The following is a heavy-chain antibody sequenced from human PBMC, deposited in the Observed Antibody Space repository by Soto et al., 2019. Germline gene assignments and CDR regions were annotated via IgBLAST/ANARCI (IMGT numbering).Heavy chain of an antibody. CDR3: AGGRIVVVGSRAYYGMDV. V-gene: IGHV1-69*01. Sequence: QVHLLLQSGAEVKKPGSSVKVSCKASGGTPSNSAISWVRQAPGQGLEWMGGIIPLFGLVKYAQNFQGRVTITADESTHTAYMELSSLRPEDTAVYYCAGGRIVVVGSRAYYGMDVWGQGTTVTVSS. D-gene: IGHD3-22*01. J-gene: IGHJ6*02. CDR1: GGTPSNSA. CDR2: IIPLFGLV.